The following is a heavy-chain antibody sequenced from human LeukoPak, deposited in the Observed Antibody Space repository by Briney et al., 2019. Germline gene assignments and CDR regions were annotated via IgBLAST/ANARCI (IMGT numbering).Heavy chain of an antibody. CDR2: IYYSGNT. J-gene: IGHJ4*02. D-gene: IGHD5-12*01. Sequence: SETLSLTCTVSGGSISSYYWSWIRRPPGKGLEWIGSIYYSGNTYYNPSLKSRITISVDSSKNQFSLKLSSVTAADTAFYYCARGPYSGFDSDYFEYWGPGTLVTVSS. CDR1: GGSISSYY. V-gene: IGHV4-39*07. CDR3: ARGPYSGFDSDYFEY.